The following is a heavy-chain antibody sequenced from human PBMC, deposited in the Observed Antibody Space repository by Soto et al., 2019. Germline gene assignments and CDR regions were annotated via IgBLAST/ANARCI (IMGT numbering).Heavy chain of an antibody. CDR3: VKGNQLLRYYFEF. CDR2: ITSDGDNT. J-gene: IGHJ4*01. CDR1: GITFRNYA. Sequence: GGSLRLSCSVSGITFRNYAMHWVRQAPGRGLEYVSGITSDGDNTWHADSVKDRFTISRDNSDDTLYIQMSSLRVEDTAKYYCVKGNQLLRYYFEFWGHGTMVTVYS. V-gene: IGHV3-64D*08. D-gene: IGHD2-15*01.